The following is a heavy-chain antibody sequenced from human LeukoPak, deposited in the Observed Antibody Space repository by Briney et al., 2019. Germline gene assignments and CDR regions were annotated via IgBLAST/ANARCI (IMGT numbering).Heavy chain of an antibody. CDR2: IYYSGST. D-gene: IGHD6-19*01. Sequence: SETLSLTCTVSGGSISSSSYYWGWIRQPPGKGLEWIGNIYYSGSTYYSSSLKSRVIISVDTSKNRFSLELSSVTAADTAVYYCARSSGWYKAPDYWGQGTLVTVSS. CDR3: ARSSGWYKAPDY. J-gene: IGHJ4*02. V-gene: IGHV4-39*07. CDR1: GGSISSSSYY.